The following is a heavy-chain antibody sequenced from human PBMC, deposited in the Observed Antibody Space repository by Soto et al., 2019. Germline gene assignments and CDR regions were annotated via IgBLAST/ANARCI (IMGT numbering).Heavy chain of an antibody. J-gene: IGHJ4*02. CDR3: AGGLGELSSNYFDY. V-gene: IGHV1-69*13. D-gene: IGHD3-16*02. CDR2: IIPIFGTA. Sequence: SVKVSCKASGGTFSSYAISWVRQAPGQGLEWMGGIIPIFGTANYAQKFQGRVTITADESTSTAYMELSSLRSEDTAVYYCAGGLGELSSNYFDYWGQGTLVTVSS. CDR1: GGTFSSYA.